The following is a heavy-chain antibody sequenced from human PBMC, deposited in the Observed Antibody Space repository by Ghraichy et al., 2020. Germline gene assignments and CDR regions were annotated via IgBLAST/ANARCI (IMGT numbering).Heavy chain of an antibody. CDR2: ISGTGVNT. CDR1: GFTVSNNY. CDR3: ARDGYNSIPFDS. J-gene: IGHJ4*03. D-gene: IGHD5-24*01. V-gene: IGHV3-23*01. Sequence: GGSLRLSCAVSGFTVSNNYMSWVRQAPGKGLEWVSFISGTGVNTYYADSVKGRFTISRDNAKNTLSLQMNSLRAEDTAIYYCARDGYNSIPFDSWGHGTLVTVSS.